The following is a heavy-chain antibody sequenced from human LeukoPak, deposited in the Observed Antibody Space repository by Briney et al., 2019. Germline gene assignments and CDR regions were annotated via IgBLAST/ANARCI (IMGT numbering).Heavy chain of an antibody. J-gene: IGHJ4*02. CDR3: AKDPYDSSGSRDY. V-gene: IGHV3-30*02. D-gene: IGHD3-22*01. Sequence: GGSLRLSCAASGFTFSSYGMHWVRQAPGKGLEWVAFMRYDGSNKYYADSVKGRFTISGDNSKNTLYLQMNSLRAEGTAVYYCAKDPYDSSGSRDYWGQGTLVTVSS. CDR2: MRYDGSNK. CDR1: GFTFSSYG.